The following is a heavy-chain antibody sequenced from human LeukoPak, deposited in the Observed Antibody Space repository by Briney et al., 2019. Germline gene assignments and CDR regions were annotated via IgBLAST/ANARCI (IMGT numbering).Heavy chain of an antibody. V-gene: IGHV1-2*02. CDR1: VYTFTVYY. J-gene: IGHJ4*02. CDR3: ARDGRAARLGDY. CDR2: INPNSGGT. Sequence: ASVKVSCKASVYTFTVYYMHWVRQAPGQGREWVGWINPNSGGTNYAQKFQGRVTMTRDTSISTAYMELSRLRSDDTAVYYCARDGRAARLGDYWGQGTLVTVSS. D-gene: IGHD6-6*01.